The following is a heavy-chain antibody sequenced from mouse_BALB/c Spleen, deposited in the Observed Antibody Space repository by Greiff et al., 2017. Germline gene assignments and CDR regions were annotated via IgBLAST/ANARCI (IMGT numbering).Heavy chain of an antibody. D-gene: IGHD2-14*01. J-gene: IGHJ4*01. CDR1: GYSFTGYF. CDR2: INPYNGDT. V-gene: IGHV1-20*02. CDR3: ARREDRNYAMDY. Sequence: EVKVEESGPELVKPGASVKISCKASGYSFTGYFMNWVMQSHGKSLEWIGRINPYNGDTFYNQKFKGKATLTVDKSSSTAHMELRSLASEDSAVYYCARREDRNYAMDYWGQGTSVTVSS.